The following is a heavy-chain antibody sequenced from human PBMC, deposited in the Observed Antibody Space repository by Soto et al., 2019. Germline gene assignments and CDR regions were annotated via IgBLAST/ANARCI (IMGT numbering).Heavy chain of an antibody. V-gene: IGHV3-11*06. CDR3: VRQGFYCDNSVCYTSASAFDI. D-gene: IGHD2-8*01. J-gene: IGHJ3*02. Sequence: QEQLVESGGGLVKPGGSLRLSCAASGFTFSDYYMSWIRQAPGKGLEWVSYISYTRTYKNYADAVKGRFTISRDNAKNSLYLQMNSLRAEDTAVFYCVRQGFYCDNSVCYTSASAFDIWGRGTMVTVSS. CDR1: GFTFSDYY. CDR2: ISYTRTYK.